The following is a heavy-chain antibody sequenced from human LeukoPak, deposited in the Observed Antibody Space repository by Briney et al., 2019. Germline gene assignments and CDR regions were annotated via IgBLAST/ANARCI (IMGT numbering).Heavy chain of an antibody. V-gene: IGHV1-2*02. CDR1: GYSFTGYY. J-gene: IGHJ4*02. CDR3: ARDAKSRGIIDY. CDR2: IKPDSGGT. Sequence: ASVKVSCKASGYSFTGYYVHWVRQAPGQGLEWMGWIKPDSGGTNFAQKFQGRVTMTRDTSISTAYMEVSRLTSDDTAVYYCARDAKSRGIIDYWGQGTLVTVSS. D-gene: IGHD3-10*01.